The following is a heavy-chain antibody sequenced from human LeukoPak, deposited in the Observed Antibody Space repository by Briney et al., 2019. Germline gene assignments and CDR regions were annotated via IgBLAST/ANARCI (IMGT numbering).Heavy chain of an antibody. CDR3: AKDIDHDYGQNDALDI. J-gene: IGHJ3*02. V-gene: IGHV3-30*18. CDR1: GFTFNTYG. D-gene: IGHD4-17*01. CDR2: ISYHGSTD. Sequence: GGSLRLSCAASGFTFNTYGMHWVRQAPGKGLEWVALISYHGSTDYYADSVKGRFTISRDNSKNTLYLQMDSLRVEDTAVYYCAKDIDHDYGQNDALDIWGQGALVTVSS.